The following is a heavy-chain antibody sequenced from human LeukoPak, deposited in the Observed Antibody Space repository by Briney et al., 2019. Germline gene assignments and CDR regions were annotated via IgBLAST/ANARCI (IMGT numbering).Heavy chain of an antibody. CDR2: IYYSGST. Sequence: PSETLSLTCTVSGGSISSYDWSWIRQPPGKGLEWVGYIYYSGSTNYNPSLKSRVTISVDTSKNKFSLKMSSVTAADTAVYYCARVESSGDYYAFDIWGQGTMVTVSS. V-gene: IGHV4-59*01. CDR3: ARVESSGDYYAFDI. CDR1: GGSISSYD. D-gene: IGHD3-22*01. J-gene: IGHJ3*02.